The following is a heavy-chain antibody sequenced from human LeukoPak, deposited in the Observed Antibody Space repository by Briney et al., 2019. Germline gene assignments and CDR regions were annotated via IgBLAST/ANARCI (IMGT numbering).Heavy chain of an antibody. J-gene: IGHJ5*02. CDR1: GGPISSSSYY. CDR2: IYYSGST. Sequence: PSETLSLTCTVSGGPISSSSYYWGWIRQPPGKGLEWIGSIYYSGSTYYNPSLKSRVTISVDTSKNQFSLKLSSVTAADTAVYYCATSRGYCSGGSCYPNWFDPWGQGTLVTVSS. D-gene: IGHD2-15*01. V-gene: IGHV4-39*01. CDR3: ATSRGYCSGGSCYPNWFDP.